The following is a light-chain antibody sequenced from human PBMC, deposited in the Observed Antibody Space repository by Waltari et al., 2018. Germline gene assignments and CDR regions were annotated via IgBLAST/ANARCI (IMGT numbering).Light chain of an antibody. CDR1: SSNIGSNY. CDR3: AAWDDRLTVVV. CDR2: TNS. V-gene: IGLV1-47*01. Sequence: QSVLTQPPSASGPPGQRVTISCSGSSSNIGSNYVYWYQQLPGTTPKLLIYTNSEGPSGVPDRFSGSKSGTSASLAISGLRSEDEGDYFCAAWDDRLTVVVFGGGTKLTVL. J-gene: IGLJ2*01.